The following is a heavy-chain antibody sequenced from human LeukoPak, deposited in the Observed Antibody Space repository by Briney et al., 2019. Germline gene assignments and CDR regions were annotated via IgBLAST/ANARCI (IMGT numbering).Heavy chain of an antibody. Sequence: GGSLRLSCAASGFTFSSYAMHWVRQAPGKGLEWVAVISYDGSNKYYADSVKGRFTISRDNSKNTLYLQMNSLRAEDTAVYYCAKVQTQLVVPAATPDYWGQGTLVTVSS. V-gene: IGHV3-30*04. CDR1: GFTFSSYA. J-gene: IGHJ4*02. CDR3: AKVQTQLVVPAATPDY. CDR2: ISYDGSNK. D-gene: IGHD2-2*01.